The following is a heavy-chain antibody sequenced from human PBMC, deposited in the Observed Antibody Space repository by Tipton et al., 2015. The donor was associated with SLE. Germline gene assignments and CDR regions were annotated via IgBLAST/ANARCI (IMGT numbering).Heavy chain of an antibody. CDR2: IFYSGST. CDR3: ARGGSSTSAARYMDV. J-gene: IGHJ6*03. V-gene: IGHV4-59*08. Sequence: TLSLTCTVSGGPISNYYWSWIRQPPGKGLEWVGYIFYSGSTNYNPSLKSRVPMSVDTSKNQFSLKVTSVTAADTAVYYCARGGSSTSAARYMDVWGKGTTVTVSS. D-gene: IGHD2-2*01. CDR1: GGPISNYY.